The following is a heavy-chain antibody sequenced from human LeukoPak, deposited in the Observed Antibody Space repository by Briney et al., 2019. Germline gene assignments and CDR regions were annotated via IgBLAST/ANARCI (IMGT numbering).Heavy chain of an antibody. Sequence: GGSLRLSCAASGFTFSNAWMSWVRQAPGKGLEWVATIRQDGSEKYYVDSVKGRFTISRDNAKNSLYLQMNSLRTEDTAMYYCARDGRTSHFDYWGQGTRVTVSS. CDR3: ARDGRTSHFDY. CDR1: GFTFSNAW. V-gene: IGHV3-7*01. CDR2: IRQDGSEK. J-gene: IGHJ4*02.